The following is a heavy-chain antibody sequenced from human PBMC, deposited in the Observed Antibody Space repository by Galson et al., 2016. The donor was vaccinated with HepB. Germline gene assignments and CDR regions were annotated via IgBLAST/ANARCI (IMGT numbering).Heavy chain of an antibody. CDR1: GFSLSTSGMC. CDR2: IDWDNDK. Sequence: PALVKPTQTLTLTCTFSGFSLSTSGMCVNWIRQPPGKALEWLALIDWDNDKYYTTSLKTRLTISKVTSKNQVVLTMPNMDPVDTATYYCARSSYADVSWFDYWGQGTLVTVSS. V-gene: IGHV2-70*01. D-gene: IGHD4-17*01. CDR3: ARSSYADVSWFDY. J-gene: IGHJ4*02.